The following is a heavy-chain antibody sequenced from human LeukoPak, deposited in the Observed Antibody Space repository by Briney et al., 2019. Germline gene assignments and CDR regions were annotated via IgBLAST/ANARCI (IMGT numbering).Heavy chain of an antibody. CDR2: INPNSGGT. D-gene: IGHD3-22*01. CDR3: ASALNYYDSTSQEGN. J-gene: IGHJ4*02. CDR1: GYTFTGYY. Sequence: ASVKVSCKASGYTFTGYYMHRVRQAPGQGLEWMGWINPNSGGTNFAQKFQGRVTLTRDTSISTAYMELSRLRSDDTAVYYCASALNYYDSTSQEGNWGQGTLVTVSS. V-gene: IGHV1-2*02.